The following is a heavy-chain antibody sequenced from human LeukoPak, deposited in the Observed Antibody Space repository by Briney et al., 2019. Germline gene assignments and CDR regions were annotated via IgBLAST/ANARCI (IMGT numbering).Heavy chain of an antibody. CDR3: ARAVDTAMAQRYYGMDV. CDR1: GYTFTSYA. Sequence: RASVTVSCKASGYTFTSYAMHWVRQAPGQRLEWMGWINAGNGNTKYSQKFQGRVTITRGTSASTAYMELRSLRSDDTAVYYCARAVDTAMAQRYYGMDVWGQGTTVTVSS. CDR2: INAGNGNT. D-gene: IGHD5-18*01. J-gene: IGHJ6*02. V-gene: IGHV1-3*01.